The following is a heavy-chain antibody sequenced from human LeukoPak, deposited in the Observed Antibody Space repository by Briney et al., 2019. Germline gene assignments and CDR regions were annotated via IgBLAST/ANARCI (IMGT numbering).Heavy chain of an antibody. V-gene: IGHV4-34*01. CDR3: ARRSTIFGVEHYYFDY. CDR1: GGSFSGYY. CDR2: INHSGST. J-gene: IGHJ4*02. Sequence: SETLSLTCAVYGGSFSGYYWSWIRQPPGKGLEWIGEINHSGSTNYNPSLKSRVTISVDTSKNQFSLKLSSVTAADTAVYYCARRSTIFGVEHYYFDYWGQGTLVTVSS. D-gene: IGHD3-3*01.